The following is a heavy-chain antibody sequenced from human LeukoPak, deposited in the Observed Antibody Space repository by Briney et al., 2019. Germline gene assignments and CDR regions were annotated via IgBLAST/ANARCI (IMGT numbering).Heavy chain of an antibody. J-gene: IGHJ4*02. D-gene: IGHD4-17*01. CDR3: ARRADDYGDFFDY. Sequence: GGSLRLSCAVSGFTFDAYLMTWVRQAPGRGLEWVANVNQDGTEQYYVDSVRGRFTISRDNAKNSLYLQMNSLRDEDTALYYCARRADDYGDFFDYWGQGTLVTVSS. CDR1: GFTFDAYL. CDR2: VNQDGTEQ. V-gene: IGHV3-7*01.